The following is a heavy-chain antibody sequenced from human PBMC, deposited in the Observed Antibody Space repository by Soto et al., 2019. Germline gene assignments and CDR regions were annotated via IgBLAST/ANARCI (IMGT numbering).Heavy chain of an antibody. D-gene: IGHD2-21*02. CDR2: TRNKANSYTT. CDR1: GFTFSDHY. Sequence: QPGGSLRLSCAASGFTFSDHYMDWVRQAPGKGLEWVGRTRNKANSYTTEYAASVKGRFTISRDDSKNSLYLQMNSLKTEDTAVYYCAASGCGGDCYSGRDAFDIWGQGTMVTVSS. V-gene: IGHV3-72*01. J-gene: IGHJ3*02. CDR3: AASGCGGDCYSGRDAFDI.